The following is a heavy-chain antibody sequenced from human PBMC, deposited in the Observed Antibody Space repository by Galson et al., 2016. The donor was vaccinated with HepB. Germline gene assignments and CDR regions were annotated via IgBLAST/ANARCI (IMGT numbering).Heavy chain of an antibody. Sequence: SLRLSCAASGFTFNNYALNWVRQAPGKGLEWVSAISIRSDSTFYADSVKGRFMIFSDYSKNTVYLKMNTLRVDDTATYYCAKEIRSSVTGWGKLDAFDVWGQVTRVTVSS. J-gene: IGHJ3*01. CDR1: GFTFNNYA. CDR3: AKEIRSSVTGWGKLDAFDV. CDR2: ISIRSDST. V-gene: IGHV3-23*01. D-gene: IGHD3-16*01.